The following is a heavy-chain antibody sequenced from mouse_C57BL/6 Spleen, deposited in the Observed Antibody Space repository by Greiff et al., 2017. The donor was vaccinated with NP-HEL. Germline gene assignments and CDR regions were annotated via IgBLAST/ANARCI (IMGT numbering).Heavy chain of an antibody. V-gene: IGHV1-15*01. CDR3: TSPYYGSSSSWFAY. D-gene: IGHD1-1*01. CDR1: GYTFTDYE. J-gene: IGHJ3*01. CDR2: IDPETGGT. Sequence: QVQLQQSGAELVRPGASVTLSCKASGYTFTDYEMHWVKQTPVHGLEWNGAIDPETGGTAYNQKFKGKAILTADKSSSTAYMELRSLTSEDSAVYYCTSPYYGSSSSWFAYWGQGTLVTVSA.